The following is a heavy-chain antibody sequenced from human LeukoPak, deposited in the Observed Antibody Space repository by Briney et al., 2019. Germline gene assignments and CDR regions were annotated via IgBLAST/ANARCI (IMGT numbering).Heavy chain of an antibody. CDR3: ATKAVAGLTSYYFDY. CDR2: ISSSSSYI. V-gene: IGHV3-21*04. Sequence: GGSLRLSCAASGFTFSSYSMNWVRQAPGKGLEWVSSISSSSSYIYYADSVKGRFTISRDNAKNSLYLQMNSLRAEDTAVYYCATKAVAGLTSYYFDYWGQGTLVTVSS. D-gene: IGHD6-19*01. J-gene: IGHJ4*02. CDR1: GFTFSSYS.